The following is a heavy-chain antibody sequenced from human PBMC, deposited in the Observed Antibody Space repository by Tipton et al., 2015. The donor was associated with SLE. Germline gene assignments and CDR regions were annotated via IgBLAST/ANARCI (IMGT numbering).Heavy chain of an antibody. CDR1: GGSISSYY. CDR2: IYYSGST. Sequence: TLSLTCTVSGGSISSYYWSWIRQPPGKGLEWIGFIYYSGSTNYNPSLKSRVTISVDTSKNQFSLKLSSVTAADAAVDYCAGDAGGGMDVWGQGTTVPVSS. J-gene: IGHJ6*02. CDR3: AGDAGGGMDV. V-gene: IGHV4-59*01. D-gene: IGHD3-10*01.